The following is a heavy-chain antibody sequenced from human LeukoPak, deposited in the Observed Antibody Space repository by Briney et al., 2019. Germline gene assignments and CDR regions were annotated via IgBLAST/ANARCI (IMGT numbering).Heavy chain of an antibody. Sequence: GGSLRLSCAASGFTFSNYWMSWVRQAPGKGLEWVSVIHSGGSTYYADSVTGRFTVSRDNSKNTVFLQMNSLRAGDTAVYYCVGATGFGYWGQGTLVTVSS. D-gene: IGHD4-17*01. CDR1: GFTFSNYW. CDR2: IHSGGST. V-gene: IGHV3-66*01. CDR3: VGATGFGY. J-gene: IGHJ4*02.